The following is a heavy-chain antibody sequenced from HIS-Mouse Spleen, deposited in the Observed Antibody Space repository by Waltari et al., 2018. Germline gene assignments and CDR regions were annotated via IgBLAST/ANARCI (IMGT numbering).Heavy chain of an antibody. D-gene: IGHD3-3*01. CDR1: GYTFTSSG. CDR2: VSAYNGKT. J-gene: IGHJ5*02. Sequence: QVQLVQSGAEVKKPGASVKVSCKASGYTFTSSGISWVRQPPGQGLEWMGWVSAYNGKTNYAQKLQGRVTMTTDTSTSTAYMELRSLRSDDTAVYYCARSESRFLEWLDWFDPWGQGTLVTVSS. CDR3: ARSESRFLEWLDWFDP. V-gene: IGHV1-18*01.